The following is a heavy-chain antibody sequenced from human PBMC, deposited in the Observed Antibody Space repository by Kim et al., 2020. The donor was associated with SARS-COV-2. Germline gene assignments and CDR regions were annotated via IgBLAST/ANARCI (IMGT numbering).Heavy chain of an antibody. V-gene: IGHV4-59*13. CDR2: IYYSGST. Sequence: SETLSLTCTVSGGSISSDYWSWIRQPPGKGLECIGYIYYSGSTNYNPSLKSRVTISVDTSKNQFSLKLSSVTAADTAVYYCARWHGKNDYGDYLGDAFDIWGQGTMVTVSS. CDR1: GGSISSDY. J-gene: IGHJ3*02. CDR3: ARWHGKNDYGDYLGDAFDI. D-gene: IGHD4-17*01.